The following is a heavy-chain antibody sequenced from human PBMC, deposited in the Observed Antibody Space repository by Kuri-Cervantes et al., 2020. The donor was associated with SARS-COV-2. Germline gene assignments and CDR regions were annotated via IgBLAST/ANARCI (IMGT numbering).Heavy chain of an antibody. D-gene: IGHD3-22*01. Sequence: SETLSLTCTVSGGSISSYYWSWIRQPPGKGLEWIGYIYYSGSTYYNPSLKSRVTISVDTSKNQFSLKLSSVTAADTAVYYCARHVLYYYDSSGYFRGAFDIWGQGTMVTVSS. CDR3: ARHVLYYYDSSGYFRGAFDI. CDR1: GGSISSYY. CDR2: IYYSGST. J-gene: IGHJ3*02. V-gene: IGHV4-59*08.